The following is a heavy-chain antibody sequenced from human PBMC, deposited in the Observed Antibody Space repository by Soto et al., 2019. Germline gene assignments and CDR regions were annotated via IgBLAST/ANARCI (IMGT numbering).Heavy chain of an antibody. V-gene: IGHV1-46*01. CDR2: TNPRDGST. Sequence: GASVKVSCKASAYSLTGYYMHWVRQAPGQGLEWMGITNPRDGSTNYAQKFQGRVTMTSDTSTSTVYMEMSSLRSDDTAMYYCARSYVTSRPIDFWGQGTLVTVSS. J-gene: IGHJ4*02. CDR1: AYSLTGYY. CDR3: ARSYVTSRPIDF. D-gene: IGHD3-10*02.